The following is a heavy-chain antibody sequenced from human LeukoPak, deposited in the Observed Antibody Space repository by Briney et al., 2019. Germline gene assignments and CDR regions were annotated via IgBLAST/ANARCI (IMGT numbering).Heavy chain of an antibody. D-gene: IGHD3-3*01. CDR1: GGSISSSSYY. CDR2: IYYSGST. Sequence: SETLSLTCTVSGGSISSSSYYWGWIRQPPGKGLEWIGSIYYSGSTYYNPSLKSRVTISVDTSKNQFSLKLSSVTAADTAVYYCAREKTIFGVVIFLGAFDIWGQGTMVTVSS. V-gene: IGHV4-39*01. J-gene: IGHJ3*02. CDR3: AREKTIFGVVIFLGAFDI.